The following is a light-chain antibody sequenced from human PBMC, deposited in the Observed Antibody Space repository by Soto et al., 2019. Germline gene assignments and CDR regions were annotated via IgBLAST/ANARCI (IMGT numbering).Light chain of an antibody. J-gene: IGKJ3*01. V-gene: IGKV3-11*01. Sequence: EIVLTQSPATLALSPGERATLSCRASQIVSSYLAWYQQKPCQAPRLLIYDTSNRATCIPARFSGSGSGTDFTLTISSLEPADFAIYYCQQRNNWPIFTFGPGTKVDMK. CDR3: QQRNNWPIFT. CDR2: DTS. CDR1: QIVSSY.